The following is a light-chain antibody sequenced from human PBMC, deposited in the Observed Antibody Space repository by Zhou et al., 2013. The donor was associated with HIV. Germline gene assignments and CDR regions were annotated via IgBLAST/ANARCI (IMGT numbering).Light chain of an antibody. CDR3: QQTYSTPYT. CDR1: QTISNY. CDR2: ATS. J-gene: IGKJ2*01. V-gene: IGKV1-39*01. Sequence: DIQMTQSPSSLSASVGDRVTISCRASQTISNYLTWFQQKPGKAPKLLIFATSRLQSGVPSRFSGGGSGTEFTLTINSLQPEDFATYYCQQTYSTPYTFGQGTQAGDQT.